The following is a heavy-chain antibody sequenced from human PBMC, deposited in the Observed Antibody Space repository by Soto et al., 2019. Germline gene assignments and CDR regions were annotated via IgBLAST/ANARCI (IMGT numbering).Heavy chain of an antibody. CDR2: IYPGDSDT. CDR3: ARREGATYFDY. Sequence: GASLKISCKGSGYSFSGYWIAWVRQMPGKGLEWLGIIYPGDSDTRYSPSLQGQVTISADKSISTAYLQWSSLKASDTAMYYCARREGATYFDYWGHGTLVTVSS. V-gene: IGHV5-51*01. J-gene: IGHJ4*01. CDR1: GYSFSGYW. D-gene: IGHD1-26*01.